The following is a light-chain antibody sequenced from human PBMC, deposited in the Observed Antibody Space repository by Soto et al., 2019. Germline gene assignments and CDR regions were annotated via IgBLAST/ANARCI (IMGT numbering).Light chain of an antibody. Sequence: QSALTQPASVSGSPGQSITISCTGSSSDVGSHNLVSWYQQHPGKAPKLMIHEGTKRPSGVSNRFSGSKSGDTASLTISGLQAEDEADYSCCSYAGSSTFVVFGGGTKLTVL. CDR1: SSDVGSHNL. J-gene: IGLJ2*01. CDR3: CSYAGSSTFVV. V-gene: IGLV2-23*01. CDR2: EGT.